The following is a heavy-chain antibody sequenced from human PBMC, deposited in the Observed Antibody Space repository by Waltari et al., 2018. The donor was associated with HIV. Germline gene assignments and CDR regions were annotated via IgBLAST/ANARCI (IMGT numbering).Heavy chain of an antibody. CDR3: ARADPGLYRSYYYYYYGMDV. CDR2: INHSGST. V-gene: IGHV4-34*01. Sequence: QVQLQQWGAGLLKPSETLSLTCAVYGGSFSGYYWSWIRQPPGKGLEWIGEINHSGSTNYNPSLKSRVTISVDTSKNQFSLKLSSVTAADTAVYYCARADPGLYRSYYYYYYGMDVWGQGTTVTVSS. J-gene: IGHJ6*02. CDR1: GGSFSGYY.